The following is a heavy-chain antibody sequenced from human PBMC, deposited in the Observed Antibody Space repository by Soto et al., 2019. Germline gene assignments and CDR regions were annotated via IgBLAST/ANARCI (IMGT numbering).Heavy chain of an antibody. J-gene: IGHJ4*02. CDR3: ARDPLLLRSDDIDY. D-gene: IGHD4-17*01. V-gene: IGHV3-48*01. Sequence: GGSLRLSCAASGFTFSGYSMNWVRQAPGKGLELVSYISSSSGTIYYADSVKGRFTISRDNAKNSLFLQMNGLRVEDTAVYYCARDPLLLRSDDIDYWGQGTLVTVS. CDR2: ISSSSGTI. CDR1: GFTFSGYS.